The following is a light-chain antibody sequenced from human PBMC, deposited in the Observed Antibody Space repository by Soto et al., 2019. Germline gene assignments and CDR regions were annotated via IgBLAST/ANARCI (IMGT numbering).Light chain of an antibody. J-gene: IGLJ2*01. CDR2: RSN. CDR3: AAWDDSLSGPV. V-gene: IGLV1-47*01. CDR1: SSNIGSNY. Sequence: QSVLTQPPSASGTPGQRVTISCSGSSSNIGSNYVYWYQQFPRTAPKLLIYRSNQRPSGVPDRFSGSKSGTSASLAISGLRSEDEADYYCAAWDDSLSGPVFGGGTKVTVL.